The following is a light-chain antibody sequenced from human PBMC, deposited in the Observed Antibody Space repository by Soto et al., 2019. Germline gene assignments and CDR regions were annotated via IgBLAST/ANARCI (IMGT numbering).Light chain of an antibody. CDR3: QQYGISPGT. CDR1: QSVSSSY. CDR2: GAS. V-gene: IGKV3-20*01. Sequence: EIVLTQSPGTLSLSPGERATLSCRASQSVSSSYLAWYQQKPGQAPRLLIYGASSRATGIPDRFSGSGSGTDFTLTISRLEPEYFAVYYCQQYGISPGTFGQGTKVEIK. J-gene: IGKJ1*01.